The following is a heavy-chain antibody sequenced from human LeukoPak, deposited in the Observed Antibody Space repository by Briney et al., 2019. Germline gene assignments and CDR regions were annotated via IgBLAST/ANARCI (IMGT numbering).Heavy chain of an antibody. J-gene: IGHJ5*02. CDR3: ARREAVAATGNWFDP. CDR1: GYSCTSYW. V-gene: IGHV5-51*01. Sequence: GESLKISCKGSGYSCTSYWIGWGRQMPGKGLEWMGIIYPGDSDTRDSPSFQGQVTISAEKSISTAYLQWSSLKASDTAMYYCARREAVAATGNWFDPWGQGTLVTVSS. CDR2: IYPGDSDT. D-gene: IGHD6-19*01.